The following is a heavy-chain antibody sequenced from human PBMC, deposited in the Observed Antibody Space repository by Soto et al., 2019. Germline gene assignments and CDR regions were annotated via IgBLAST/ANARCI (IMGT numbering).Heavy chain of an antibody. CDR3: AKDPNGDYVGAFDS. D-gene: IGHD4-17*01. J-gene: IGHJ4*02. CDR2: LSYDVSNK. V-gene: IGHV3-30-3*01. Sequence: GGSLRLSCAASGFSFSIYSMHWVRQAPGKGLEWVAVLSYDVSNKFYADSVKGRFTISRDNSKNTLYLQMNSLRAEDTAIYYCAKDPNGDYVGAFDSWGQGALVTVSS. CDR1: GFSFSIYS.